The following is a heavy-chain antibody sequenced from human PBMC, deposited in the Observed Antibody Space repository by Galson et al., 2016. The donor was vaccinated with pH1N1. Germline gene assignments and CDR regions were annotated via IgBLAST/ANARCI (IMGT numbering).Heavy chain of an antibody. CDR3: ARGPVYWYFDL. CDR1: GYTLTSYD. J-gene: IGHJ2*01. Sequence: SVKVSCKASGYTLTSYDINWVRQATGQGLEWMGWMNPNNGNADYAPKFQVRVTLTRNASINTAYMDLSSLTSEDTAVYYCARGPVYWYFDLWGRGTPVIVSS. V-gene: IGHV1-8*01. CDR2: MNPNNGNA.